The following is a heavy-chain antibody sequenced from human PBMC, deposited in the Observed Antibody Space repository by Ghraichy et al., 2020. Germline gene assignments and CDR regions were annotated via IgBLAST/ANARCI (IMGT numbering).Heavy chain of an antibody. J-gene: IGHJ6*03. CDR1: ESNYSSNA. V-gene: IGHV3-30*02. Sequence: GGSLRLSCAAQESNYSSNAMHWVRQAPGKGLEWVAFIRYDGSIEKFADSVKGRFTISRDNSKNTLYLQMNSLRVDDTAVYYCAKDHGPEWDYMDVWGKGTTVTVSS. D-gene: IGHD1-26*01. CDR3: AKDHGPEWDYMDV. CDR2: IRYDGSIE.